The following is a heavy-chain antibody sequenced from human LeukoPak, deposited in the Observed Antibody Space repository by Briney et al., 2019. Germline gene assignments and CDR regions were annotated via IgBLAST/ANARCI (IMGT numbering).Heavy chain of an antibody. CDR1: GYTLTELS. D-gene: IGHD5-18*01. CDR2: FDPEDGET. CDR3: ATDRLKRGYSNELVY. Sequence: ASVKVSCKVSGYTLTELSMHWVRQSPGKRGEWRGGFDPEDGETIYAQKFQGRVTMTEDTSTDTAYMELSPLKSQHTAVYYCATDRLKRGYSNELVYWGQGTLVTVSS. J-gene: IGHJ4*02. V-gene: IGHV1-24*01.